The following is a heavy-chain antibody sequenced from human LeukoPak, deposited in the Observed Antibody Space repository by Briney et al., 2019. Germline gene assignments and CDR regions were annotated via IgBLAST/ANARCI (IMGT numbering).Heavy chain of an antibody. V-gene: IGHV4-61*05. CDR1: SGSISTSNYY. CDR3: ARRKVEGGSYFWESRLRNYFDY. Sequence: PSETLSLTCTVSSGSISTSNYYWGWVRQPPGKGLEWIGYIYYSGSTNYNPSLKSRVTISVDTSKNQFSLKLSSVTAADTAVYYCARRKVEGGSYFWESRLRNYFDYWGQGTLVTVSS. CDR2: IYYSGST. J-gene: IGHJ4*02. D-gene: IGHD1-26*01.